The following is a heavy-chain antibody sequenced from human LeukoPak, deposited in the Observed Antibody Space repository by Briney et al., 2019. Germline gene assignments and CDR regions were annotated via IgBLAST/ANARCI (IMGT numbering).Heavy chain of an antibody. V-gene: IGHV1-2*02. Sequence: ASVKVSCKASGYTFTGYYMHWVRQDPGQGLEWMGWINPNSGGTNYAQKFQGRVTMTRDTSISTAYMELSRLRSDDTAVYYCARICSSTSCYFDYWGQGTLVTVSS. CDR3: ARICSSTSCYFDY. CDR2: INPNSGGT. J-gene: IGHJ4*02. CDR1: GYTFTGYY. D-gene: IGHD2-2*01.